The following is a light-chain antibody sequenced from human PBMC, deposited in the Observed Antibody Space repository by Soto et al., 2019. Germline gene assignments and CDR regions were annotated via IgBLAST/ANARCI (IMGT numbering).Light chain of an antibody. CDR1: QSVSSTY. CDR2: GTS. Sequence: EIVLTQSPGTLSLSPGERATLSCRASQSVSSTYLAWYQQTPGQAPRLLIYGTSSRATGIPDRFSGRGSGTDFNLTISRLEAEDFAVYYCQLFGSSPLYTFGQGTKVEIK. V-gene: IGKV3-20*01. J-gene: IGKJ2*01. CDR3: QLFGSSPLYT.